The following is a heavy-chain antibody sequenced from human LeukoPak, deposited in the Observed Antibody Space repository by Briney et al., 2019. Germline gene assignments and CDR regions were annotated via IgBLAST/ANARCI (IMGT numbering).Heavy chain of an antibody. J-gene: IGHJ6*02. V-gene: IGHV3-21*01. CDR1: GFTFSSYT. D-gene: IGHD2-15*01. Sequence: GGSLRLSCAASGFTFSSYTMNWVRQAPGKGLEWVSSITSSRSYIYYADSLKGRFTLSRDNAKNSLYLQMNSLRAKDRAVYYCARDQRYCSGGTCYYYGMDVWGQGTPVTVSS. CDR3: ARDQRYCSGGTCYYYGMDV. CDR2: ITSSRSYI.